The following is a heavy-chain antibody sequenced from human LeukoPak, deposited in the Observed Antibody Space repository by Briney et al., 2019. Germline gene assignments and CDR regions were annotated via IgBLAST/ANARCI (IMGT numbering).Heavy chain of an antibody. CDR3: ARDGHNDSSGYYYNY. J-gene: IGHJ4*02. D-gene: IGHD3-22*01. CDR1: GGTFSSYA. V-gene: IGHV1-69*04. CDR2: IIPILGIA. Sequence: SVTVSCKASGGTFSSYAISWVRQAPGQGLEWMGRIIPILGIANYAQKFQGRVTITADKSTSTAYMELSSLRSEDTAVYYCARDGHNDSSGYYYNYWGQGTLVTVSS.